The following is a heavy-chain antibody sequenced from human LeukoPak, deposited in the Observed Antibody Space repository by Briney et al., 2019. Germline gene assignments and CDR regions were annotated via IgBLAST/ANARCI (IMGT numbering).Heavy chain of an antibody. CDR3: ASSGVAVAGSDAFDI. J-gene: IGHJ3*02. CDR2: ISAYNGNT. Sequence: ASVKVSCKASGYTFTSYDINWVRQATGQGLEWMGWISAYNGNTNYAQKLQGRVTMTTDTSTSTAYMELRSLRSDDTAVYYCASSGVAVAGSDAFDIWGQGTMVTVSS. V-gene: IGHV1-18*01. CDR1: GYTFTSYD. D-gene: IGHD6-19*01.